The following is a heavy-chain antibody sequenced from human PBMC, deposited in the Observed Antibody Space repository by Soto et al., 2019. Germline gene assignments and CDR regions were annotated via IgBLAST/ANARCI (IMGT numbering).Heavy chain of an antibody. CDR1: GGSISSYY. D-gene: IGHD1-26*01. V-gene: IGHV4-59*08. J-gene: IGHJ6*03. Sequence: SETLSLTCTVSGGSISSYYWSWIRQPPGKGLEWIGYIYYSGSTNYNPSLKSRVTISVDTSKNQFSLKLSSVTAADTAVYYCAKMYSNYYYYIDVWGKGTTVTVSS. CDR2: IYYSGST. CDR3: AKMYSNYYYYIDV.